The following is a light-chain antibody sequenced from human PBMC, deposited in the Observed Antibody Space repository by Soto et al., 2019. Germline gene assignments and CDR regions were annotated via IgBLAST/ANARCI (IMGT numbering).Light chain of an antibody. J-gene: IGKJ1*01. V-gene: IGKV1-6*01. Sequence: AIQMTQSPSSLSASVGDRVTITCRASQDIRTNLGWYQQKPGKAPKLLIYSASSLQSGVPSRFTGTASGTDFTLTISSLQPEDFATYYCQQSYSTPWTFGQGTKVDI. CDR2: SAS. CDR1: QDIRTN. CDR3: QQSYSTPWT.